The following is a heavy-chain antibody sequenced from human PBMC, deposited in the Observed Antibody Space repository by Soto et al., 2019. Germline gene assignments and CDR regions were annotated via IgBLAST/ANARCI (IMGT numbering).Heavy chain of an antibody. J-gene: IGHJ6*02. CDR1: GFTFSNAW. CDR2: IKSKTDGGTT. CDR3: ASAAREYYYYGMDV. Sequence: GGSLRLSCAASGFTFSNAWMNWVRQAPGKGLEWVGRIKSKTDGGTTDYAAPVKGRFTISRDDSKNTLYLQMNSLRAEDTAVYYCASAAREYYYYGMDVWGQGTTVTVSS. V-gene: IGHV3-15*07.